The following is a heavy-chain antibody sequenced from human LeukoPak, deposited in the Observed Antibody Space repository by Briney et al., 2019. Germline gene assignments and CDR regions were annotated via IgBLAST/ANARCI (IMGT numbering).Heavy chain of an antibody. Sequence: SETLSLTCTVPGGSISSSSYYWSWIRQPPGKGLEWIGYIYYSGSTNYNPSLKSRVTTSVDTSKNPFSLKLSSVTAADTAVYYCARDQVAVAGGFDYWGQGTLVTVSS. CDR1: GGSISSSSYY. J-gene: IGHJ4*02. CDR3: ARDQVAVAGGFDY. CDR2: IYYSGST. V-gene: IGHV4-61*01. D-gene: IGHD6-19*01.